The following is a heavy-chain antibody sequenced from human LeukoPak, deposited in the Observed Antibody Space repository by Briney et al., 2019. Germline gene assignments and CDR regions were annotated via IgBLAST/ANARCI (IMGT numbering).Heavy chain of an antibody. CDR1: GGSISSYY. J-gene: IGHJ4*02. CDR3: ARHRAAAPSFDY. CDR2: IYYSGST. D-gene: IGHD6-13*01. V-gene: IGHV4-59*08. Sequence: EPSETLSLTCTVSGGSISSYYWSWIRQPPGKGLEWIGYIYYSGSTNYNPSLKSRVTISVDTSKNQFSLKLSSVTAADTAVYYCARHRAAAPSFDYWGQGTLVTVSS.